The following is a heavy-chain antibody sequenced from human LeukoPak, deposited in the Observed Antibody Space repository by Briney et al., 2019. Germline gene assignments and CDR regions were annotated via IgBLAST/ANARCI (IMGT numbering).Heavy chain of an antibody. D-gene: IGHD4-17*01. Sequence: PSQTLSLTCAVSGGSISSGGYSWSWIRQPPGKGLEWIGYIYHSGSTYYNPSLKSRVTISVDRSKDQFSLKLSSVTAADTAVYYCARDRYGDHTYFDYWGQGTLVTVSS. V-gene: IGHV4-30-2*01. J-gene: IGHJ4*02. CDR1: GGSISSGGYS. CDR2: IYHSGST. CDR3: ARDRYGDHTYFDY.